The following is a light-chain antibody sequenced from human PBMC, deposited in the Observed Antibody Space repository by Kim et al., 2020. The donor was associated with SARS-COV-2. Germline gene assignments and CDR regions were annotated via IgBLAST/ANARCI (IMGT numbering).Light chain of an antibody. CDR1: TSDIVAGAD. CDR2: ANS. J-gene: IGLJ3*02. Sequence: RVFISCTGSTSDIVAGADVHWYQQLPGTAPKLLICANSDRPSGVPDRFSGSKSGTSASLAITRLQVEDEADYYCQSYGSNLSGWVFGGGTKLTVL. V-gene: IGLV1-40*01. CDR3: QSYGSNLSGWV.